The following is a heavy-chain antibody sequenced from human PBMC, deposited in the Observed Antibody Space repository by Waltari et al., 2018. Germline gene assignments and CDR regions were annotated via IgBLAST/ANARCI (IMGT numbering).Heavy chain of an antibody. CDR1: GGTLSSSG. CDR2: IIPILDIA. J-gene: IGHJ4*02. Sequence: QVQLVQSGAEVKKPGSSVKVPCKASGGTLSSSGINWVRQAPGQGLEWMGGIIPILDIANYAQKFQGRVTITADESTSTGYMELSSLRSEDTAVYYCASGASGYYSIYDDWGQGTLVTVSS. CDR3: ASGASGYYSIYDD. V-gene: IGHV1-69*04. D-gene: IGHD3-22*01.